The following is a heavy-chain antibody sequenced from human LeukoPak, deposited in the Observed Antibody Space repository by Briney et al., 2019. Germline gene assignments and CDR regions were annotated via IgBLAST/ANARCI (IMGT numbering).Heavy chain of an antibody. CDR2: NSDNT. CDR3: AKSCSGGSCYFSGIDAFDI. D-gene: IGHD2-15*01. CDR1: GFTVSSNS. V-gene: IGHV3-53*01. J-gene: IGHJ3*02. Sequence: GGSLRLSCTVSGFTVSSNSISWVRQAPGKGLEWVSFNSDNTHYSDSVKGRFTISRDNSKNTLYLQMNSLRAEDTAVYYCAKSCSGGSCYFSGIDAFDIWGQGTMVTVSS.